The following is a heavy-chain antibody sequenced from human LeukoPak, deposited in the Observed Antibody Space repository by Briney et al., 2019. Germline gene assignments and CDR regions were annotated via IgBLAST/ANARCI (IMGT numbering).Heavy chain of an antibody. Sequence: ASVKVSCKASGYTFTSYGISWVRQAPGQGLEWMGWISAHNGNTNYAQKLQGRVTMTEDTSTDTAYMELSSLRSEDTAVYYCARVFKYPNYYDSSGPLYYYYYYMDVWGKGTTVTVSS. CDR1: GYTFTSYG. V-gene: IGHV1-18*01. D-gene: IGHD3-22*01. CDR2: ISAHNGNT. CDR3: ARVFKYPNYYDSSGPLYYYYYYMDV. J-gene: IGHJ6*03.